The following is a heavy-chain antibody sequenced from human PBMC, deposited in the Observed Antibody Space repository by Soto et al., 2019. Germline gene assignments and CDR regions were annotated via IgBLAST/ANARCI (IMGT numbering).Heavy chain of an antibody. D-gene: IGHD1-26*01. V-gene: IGHV3-23*01. CDR2: VSGSGGNT. Sequence: EVQMLESGGGLVQPGGSLRLSCAASGFTFSNYAMSWVRQAPGKGLAWVSGVSGSGGNTYYAVSVKGRFTISRDNSKNTLYLQMDSLRAEDTAIYYCAKHSGSYPWGWCDPWVQGTLVIVSS. CDR3: AKHSGSYPWGWCDP. J-gene: IGHJ5*02. CDR1: GFTFSNYA.